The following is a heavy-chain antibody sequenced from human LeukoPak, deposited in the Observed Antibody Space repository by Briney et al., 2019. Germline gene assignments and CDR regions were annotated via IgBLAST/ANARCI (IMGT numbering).Heavy chain of an antibody. Sequence: PGGSLRLSCAASGXTFSNFWMHWVRQAPGKGLVWVSRINSDGSDTSYADSVKGRLTISRDNAKNTLHLQMNSLRAEDTAIYYCVGGYDPHYWGQGTLVTVSS. D-gene: IGHD2-8*02. CDR2: INSDGSDT. CDR3: VGGYDPHY. J-gene: IGHJ4*02. V-gene: IGHV3-74*01. CDR1: GXTFSNFW.